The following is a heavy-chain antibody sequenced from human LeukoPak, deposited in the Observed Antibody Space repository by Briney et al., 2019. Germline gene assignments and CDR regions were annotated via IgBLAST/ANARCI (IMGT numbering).Heavy chain of an antibody. CDR3: ARDGVYSTNFDAFDI. CDR2: INPKSGGT. Sequence: ASVKVSCKTSGYTFSNYYMHWVRQAPGQGPEWMGWINPKSGGTDYAQRFQGRVTMTRDTSISTAYMELGVLRSDDTAVYYCARDGVYSTNFDAFDIWGQGTMVTVSS. J-gene: IGHJ3*02. CDR1: GYTFSNYY. V-gene: IGHV1-2*02. D-gene: IGHD6-13*01.